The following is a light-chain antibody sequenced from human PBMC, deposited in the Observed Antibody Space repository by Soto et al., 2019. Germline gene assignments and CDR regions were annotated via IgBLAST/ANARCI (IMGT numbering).Light chain of an antibody. CDR1: SSDVGGYNY. J-gene: IGLJ3*02. Sequence: QSVLTQPRSVSGSPGQSVTISCTGTSSDVGGYNYVSLYQQHPCKAPKLVIYDVSKRPSGVPDRFSGSKSANTASLTISGLQAEDEADYYCCSYAGNSLWVFGGGTKVTVL. CDR3: CSYAGNSLWV. CDR2: DVS. V-gene: IGLV2-11*01.